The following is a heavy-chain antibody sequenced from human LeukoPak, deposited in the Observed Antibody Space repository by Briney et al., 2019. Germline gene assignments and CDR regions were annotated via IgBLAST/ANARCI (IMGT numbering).Heavy chain of an antibody. CDR2: IYPGDPDT. J-gene: IGHJ3*02. CDR1: GYSFTNYW. CDR3: ARPMLPGVINAFDI. V-gene: IGHV5-51*01. D-gene: IGHD3-10*01. Sequence: GESLKISCKGSGYSFTNYWIGWVRQMPGKGLEWMGIIYPGDPDTRYSPSFQGQVTITADKSISTAYLQWSSLEASDTAIYYCARPMLPGVINAFDIWGQGTMVTVSS.